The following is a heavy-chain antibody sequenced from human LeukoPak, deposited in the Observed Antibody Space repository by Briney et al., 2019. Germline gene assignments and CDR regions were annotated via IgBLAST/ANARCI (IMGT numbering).Heavy chain of an antibody. Sequence: ASVKVSCKASGYTLTNYGITWVRQAPGQGLEWMGWISANNGNTNYAQKLQGRVTMTTDTSTTTAYMELRSLTFDDTAVYYCARGGMGGMDVWGKGTTVTVPS. D-gene: IGHD3-16*01. J-gene: IGHJ6*04. CDR1: GYTLTNYG. CDR2: ISANNGNT. CDR3: ARGGMGGMDV. V-gene: IGHV1-18*04.